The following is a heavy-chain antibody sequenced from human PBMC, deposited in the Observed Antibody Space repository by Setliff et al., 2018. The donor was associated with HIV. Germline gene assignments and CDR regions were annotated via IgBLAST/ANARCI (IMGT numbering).Heavy chain of an antibody. J-gene: IGHJ6*03. V-gene: IGHV1-69*05. D-gene: IGHD6-6*01. CDR3: ASEAWTSYRSSSGYYYYYMDV. CDR2: LLPLFETT. CDR1: GGTFSGSG. Sequence: SVKVSCKASGGTFSGSGINWVRQAPGQGVEWVGGLLPLFETTTYAQTFQGRVSITTDESTSTTYMELSSLRSDDPAVYYCASEAWTSYRSSSGYYYYYMDVWGKGTTVTVSS.